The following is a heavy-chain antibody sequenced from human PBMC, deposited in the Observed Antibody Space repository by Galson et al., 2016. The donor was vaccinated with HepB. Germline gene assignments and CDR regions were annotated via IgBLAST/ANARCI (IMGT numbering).Heavy chain of an antibody. D-gene: IGHD3-9*01. CDR2: IYPSGST. CDR3: AKVGATHYDILTGYSWPYFFDY. J-gene: IGHJ4*02. CDR1: GGSISRYY. Sequence: APLSLTCSVSGGSISRYYWSWIRQPPGKRLEWMGYIYPSGSTKYHPSLKSRVSISLDTSKNQFSLKLNSVTAADTAVYYCAKVGATHYDILTGYSWPYFFDYWGQGILVTVSS. V-gene: IGHV4-59*01.